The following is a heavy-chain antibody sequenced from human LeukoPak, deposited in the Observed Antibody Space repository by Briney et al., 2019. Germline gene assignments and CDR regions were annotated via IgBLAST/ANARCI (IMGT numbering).Heavy chain of an antibody. Sequence: GGSLRLSCAASGFTFSTYEMNWVRQAPGKGLEWISYISRSGSTIYYADSVKGRFTISRDNAQNSLYLQMNSLRAEDTALYYCAGDRWELSNYFDFWGQGALVTVSS. D-gene: IGHD1-26*01. CDR1: GFTFSTYE. CDR2: ISRSGSTI. J-gene: IGHJ4*02. V-gene: IGHV3-48*03. CDR3: AGDRWELSNYFDF.